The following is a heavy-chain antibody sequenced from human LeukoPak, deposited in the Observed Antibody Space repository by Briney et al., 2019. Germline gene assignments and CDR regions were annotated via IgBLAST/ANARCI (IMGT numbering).Heavy chain of an antibody. J-gene: IGHJ4*02. D-gene: IGHD3-22*01. CDR1: GFTFSSYS. CDR2: ISSSSSYI. Sequence: GGSLRLSCAASGFTFSSYSMNWVRQAPGKGLEWVSSISSSSSYIYYADSVKGRFTISRDNAKNSLYLQMNSLRAEDTAVYYWARDTEDYYDSSGYYAPGYWGQGTLVTVSS. V-gene: IGHV3-21*01. CDR3: ARDTEDYYDSSGYYAPGY.